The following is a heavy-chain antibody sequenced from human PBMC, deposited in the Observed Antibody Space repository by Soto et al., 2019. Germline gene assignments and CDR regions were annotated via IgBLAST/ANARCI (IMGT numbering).Heavy chain of an antibody. Sequence: GGSLRLSCAASGFTFSSYSMNWVRQAPGEGLEWVSYISSSSSTIYYADSVKGRFTISGDNARNSLYLQMNSLRDEDTAVYYCARDPRGYSFFVFDYWGQGTLVTVSS. V-gene: IGHV3-48*02. CDR1: GFTFSSYS. CDR3: ARDPRGYSFFVFDY. CDR2: ISSSSSTI. J-gene: IGHJ4*02. D-gene: IGHD5-18*01.